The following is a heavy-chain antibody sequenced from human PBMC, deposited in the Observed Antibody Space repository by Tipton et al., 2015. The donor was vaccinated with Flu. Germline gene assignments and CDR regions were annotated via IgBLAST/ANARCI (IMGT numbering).Heavy chain of an antibody. CDR1: GDSITSYY. V-gene: IGHV4-59*01. J-gene: IGHJ3*02. Sequence: GLVKPSETLSLTCTVSGDSITSYYWSWIRQPPGKGLEWIGYIYNSGSSNYNPSLKSRLTISVDSSRNQVSLKLTSVTAADTAVYYCARVPTYYYDSSGSYRGRGDAFDIWGQGTMVTVSS. CDR2: IYNSGSS. CDR3: ARVPTYYYDSSGSYRGRGDAFDI. D-gene: IGHD3-22*01.